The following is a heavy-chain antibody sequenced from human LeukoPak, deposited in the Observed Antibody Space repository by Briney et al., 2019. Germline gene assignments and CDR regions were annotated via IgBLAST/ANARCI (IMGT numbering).Heavy chain of an antibody. V-gene: IGHV3-53*01. D-gene: IGHD3-22*01. CDR3: ARDFSPYDSSGYSGY. CDR1: GFTVSSNY. Sequence: GGSLRLSCAASGFTVSSNYMSWVRQAPGKGLEWVSVIYSGGSTYYADSVKGRFTISRDNSKNTLYLQMNSLRAEDTAVYYCARDFSPYDSSGYSGYWGQGTLVTVSS. J-gene: IGHJ4*02. CDR2: IYSGGST.